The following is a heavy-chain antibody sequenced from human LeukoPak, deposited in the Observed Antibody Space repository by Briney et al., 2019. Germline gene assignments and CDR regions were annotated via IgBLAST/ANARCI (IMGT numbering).Heavy chain of an antibody. CDR3: ARGPAVVPAAILAYYYYGMDV. Sequence: ASVKVSCKASGYTFTGYYMHWVRQAPGQGLEWMGRINPNSDGTNYAQKFQGWVTMTRDTSISTAYMELSRLRSDDTAVYYCARGPAVVPAAILAYYYYGMDVWGQGTTVTVSS. D-gene: IGHD2-2*01. V-gene: IGHV1-2*04. CDR2: INPNSDGT. CDR1: GYTFTGYY. J-gene: IGHJ6*02.